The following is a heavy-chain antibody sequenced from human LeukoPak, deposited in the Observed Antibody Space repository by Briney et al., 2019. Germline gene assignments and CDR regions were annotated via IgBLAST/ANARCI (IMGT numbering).Heavy chain of an antibody. CDR2: INHSGST. J-gene: IGHJ6*04. CDR3: ARGSRRPSTGLCYYGMDV. Sequence: SETLSLTCAVYGGSFSGYYWSWIRQPPGKGLEWIGEINHSGSTNYNPSLKSRVTISVDTSKNQFSLKLSSVTAADTAVYYCARGSRRPSTGLCYYGMDVWGKGTTVTVSS. D-gene: IGHD2-2*01. CDR1: GGSFSGYY. V-gene: IGHV4-34*01.